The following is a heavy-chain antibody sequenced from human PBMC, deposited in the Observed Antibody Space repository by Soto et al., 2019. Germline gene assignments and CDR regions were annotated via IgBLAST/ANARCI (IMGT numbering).Heavy chain of an antibody. J-gene: IGHJ5*02. D-gene: IGHD1-26*01. CDR3: ARVRGGYYPPGS. Sequence: ESGGGLVKPGGSLRLSCAASGFTFSDNYMSWIRQAPGKGLEWLAYISSSGTTIYYADSVQGRFTVSRDNAKNSLYLQMNSLRAEDTAVYYCARVRGGYYPPGSWGQGTLVTVSS. CDR1: GFTFSDNY. CDR2: ISSSGTTI. V-gene: IGHV3-11*01.